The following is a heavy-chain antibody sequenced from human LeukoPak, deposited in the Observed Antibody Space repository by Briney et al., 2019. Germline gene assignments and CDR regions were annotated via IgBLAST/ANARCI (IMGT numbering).Heavy chain of an antibody. J-gene: IGHJ4*02. CDR2: INHSGST. CDR1: GGSFSGYY. V-gene: IGHV4-34*01. Sequence: SETLSLTCAVYGGSFSGYYWSWIRQPPGKGLEWIGEINHSGSTNYNPSLKSRVTISVDTSKTQFSLKLSSVTAADTAVYYCARAGYDFWSGYLMTFDYWGQGTLVTVSS. D-gene: IGHD3-3*01. CDR3: ARAGYDFWSGYLMTFDY.